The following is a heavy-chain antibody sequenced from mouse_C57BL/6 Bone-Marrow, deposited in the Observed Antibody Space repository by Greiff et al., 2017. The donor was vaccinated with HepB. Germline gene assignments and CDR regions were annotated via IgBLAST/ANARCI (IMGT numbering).Heavy chain of an antibody. V-gene: IGHV14-2*01. CDR3: ARSGRRYYALGC. Sequence: DVKLVESGAELVKPGASVKLSCTASGFNIKDYYMHWVKQRTEQGLEWIGRIDPEDGETKYAPKFQGKATITADTSSNTSYLQLSSLTSEDTAVYYGARSGRRYYALGCWGQGTSVTVSS. CDR2: IDPEDGET. CDR1: GFNIKDYY. D-gene: IGHD3-1*01. J-gene: IGHJ4*01.